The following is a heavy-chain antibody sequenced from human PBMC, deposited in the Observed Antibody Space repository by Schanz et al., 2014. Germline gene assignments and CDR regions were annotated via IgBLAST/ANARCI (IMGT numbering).Heavy chain of an antibody. D-gene: IGHD1-26*01. CDR1: GVSIGGYY. CDR3: ARLGVGDKAYYYYGTDV. J-gene: IGHJ6*02. Sequence: QVQLQESGPGLVKPSETLSLTCTVSGVSIGGYYWSWIRQPPGKGLEWIGYIFFSGSTTYNPSFMSRRPISIDLSKTQFALTLGSVTAADTAVYYCARLGVGDKAYYYYGTDVWGQGTTVLVSS. CDR2: IFFSGST. V-gene: IGHV4-59*08.